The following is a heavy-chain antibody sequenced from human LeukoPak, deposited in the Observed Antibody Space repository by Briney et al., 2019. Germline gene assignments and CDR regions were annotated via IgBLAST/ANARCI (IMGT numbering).Heavy chain of an antibody. V-gene: IGHV1-69*13. CDR2: IIPIIGTT. Sequence: GASVRVSRTASGGTFLTYGLNWVRQAPGHRREWIGGIIPIIGTTKYAHKLQSRVTITADASTSAAYMWLSSVRDVDTAAYYCARGLYCSSSTSGYVSGMDVWGEGTTVTVSS. J-gene: IGHJ6*01. CDR3: ARGLYCSSSTSGYVSGMDV. D-gene: IGHD2-2*01. CDR1: GGTFLTYG.